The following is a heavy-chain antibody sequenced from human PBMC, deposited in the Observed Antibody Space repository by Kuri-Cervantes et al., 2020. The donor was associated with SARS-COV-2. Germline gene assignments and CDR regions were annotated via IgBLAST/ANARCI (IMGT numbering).Heavy chain of an antibody. Sequence: SETLSLTCTVSGGSVSSGSYYWGWIRQPPGKGLEWIGSIYYSGSTYYNPSLKSRVTISVDTSKNQFSLKLSSVTAADTAVYYCARTYSSGRTVWYFDLWGRGTLVTVSS. CDR3: ARTYSSGRTVWYFDL. J-gene: IGHJ2*01. V-gene: IGHV4-39*01. CDR2: IYYSGST. CDR1: GGSVSSGSYY. D-gene: IGHD6-19*01.